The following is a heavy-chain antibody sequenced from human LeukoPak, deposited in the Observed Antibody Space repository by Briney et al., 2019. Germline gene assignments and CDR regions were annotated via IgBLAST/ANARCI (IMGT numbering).Heavy chain of an antibody. CDR1: GGSISSSSYY. Sequence: SETLSLTCTVSGGSISSSSYYWGWIRQPPGKGLEWIGGIYYSGSTYYNPSLKSRVTISVDTSKNQFSLKLSSVTAADTAVYYCARADTSYYDFWSGYYPLYYFDYWGQGTLVTVSS. J-gene: IGHJ4*02. V-gene: IGHV4-39*01. D-gene: IGHD3-3*01. CDR2: IYYSGST. CDR3: ARADTSYYDFWSGYYPLYYFDY.